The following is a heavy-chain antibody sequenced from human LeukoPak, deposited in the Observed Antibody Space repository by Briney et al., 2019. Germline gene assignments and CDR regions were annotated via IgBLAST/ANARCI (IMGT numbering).Heavy chain of an antibody. CDR1: GFTLSSYA. CDR3: AKGSLKGTYFFDY. Sequence: YPGGSLRLSCVASGFTLSSYAMSWVRQAPGKGLEWVSASSRTGGSTYYADSVRGRFTISRDNSKNTLYLQLNSLRAEDAAVYYCAKGSLKGTYFFDYWGQGTLVTVSS. D-gene: IGHD1-26*01. V-gene: IGHV3-23*01. J-gene: IGHJ4*02. CDR2: SSRTGGST.